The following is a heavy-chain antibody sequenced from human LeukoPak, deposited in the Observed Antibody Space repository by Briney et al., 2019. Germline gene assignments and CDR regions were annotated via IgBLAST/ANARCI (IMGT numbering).Heavy chain of an antibody. Sequence: PGTSLRLSCAASGFTFDDHGMGWVRQVPGKGLEWVSVIYSGGSTYYADSVKGRFTISRGNSKNTLYLQMNSLRAEDTAVYYCARWGIAAAAEDWYFDLWGRGTLVTVSS. D-gene: IGHD6-13*01. CDR1: GFTFDDHG. V-gene: IGHV3-53*01. J-gene: IGHJ2*01. CDR2: IYSGGST. CDR3: ARWGIAAAAEDWYFDL.